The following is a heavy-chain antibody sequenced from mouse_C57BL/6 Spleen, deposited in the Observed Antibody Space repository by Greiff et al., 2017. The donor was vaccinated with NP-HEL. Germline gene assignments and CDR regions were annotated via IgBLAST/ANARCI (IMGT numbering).Heavy chain of an antibody. J-gene: IGHJ4*01. Sequence: QVQLKQSGPGLVQPSQSLSITCTVSGFSLTSYGVHWVRQSPGKGLEWLGVIWSGGSTDYNAAFISRLSISKDNSKSQVFFKMNSLQADDTAIYYCARSLHYYGSSSYYAMDYWGQGTSVTVSS. CDR3: ARSLHYYGSSSYYAMDY. V-gene: IGHV2-2*01. CDR1: GFSLTSYG. D-gene: IGHD1-1*01. CDR2: IWSGGST.